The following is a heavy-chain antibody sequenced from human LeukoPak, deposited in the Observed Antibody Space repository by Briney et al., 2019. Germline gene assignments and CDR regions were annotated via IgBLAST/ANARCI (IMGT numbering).Heavy chain of an antibody. CDR1: GGSISSYY. Sequence: SETLSLTCTVSGGSISSYYWSWIRQPPGKGLEWIGYIYYSGSTNYNPSLKGRVTISVDTSKNQFSLKLSSVTAADTAVYYCARDIGYSYGYYYYYYGMDVWGQGTTVTVSS. V-gene: IGHV4-59*01. CDR3: ARDIGYSYGYYYYYYGMDV. J-gene: IGHJ6*02. CDR2: IYYSGST. D-gene: IGHD5-18*01.